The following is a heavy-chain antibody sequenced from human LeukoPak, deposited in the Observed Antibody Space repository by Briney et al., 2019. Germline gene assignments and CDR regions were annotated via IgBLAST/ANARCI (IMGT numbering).Heavy chain of an antibody. CDR1: GVTFSSYS. V-gene: IGHV3-21*01. D-gene: IGHD3-10*01. J-gene: IGHJ3*02. CDR2: ISSSISYI. Sequence: GGSLRLSCAASGVTFSSYSMNGGRQAPGKGLEWGSSISSSISYIYYADSVKGRFTISRDNAKNSLYLQMNSLGAEDTAVYYCARALITMVRGVISNDAFDIWGQGTMVTVSS. CDR3: ARALITMVRGVISNDAFDI.